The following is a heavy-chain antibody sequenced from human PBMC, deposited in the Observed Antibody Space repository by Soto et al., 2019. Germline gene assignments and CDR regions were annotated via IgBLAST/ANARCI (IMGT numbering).Heavy chain of an antibody. V-gene: IGHV3-15*07. Sequence: GGSLRLSYAASGFIFSNTWINWVRQAPGKWLEWVGRIKTKIEGGTTNYAAPVKGRFTVSGDDSKNTVYLHMNSLRTEDTAVYYCTADIPNISANYGMDVWGQGTTVTVSS. CDR2: IKTKIEGGTT. D-gene: IGHD6-25*01. CDR1: GFIFSNTW. J-gene: IGHJ6*02. CDR3: TADIPNISANYGMDV.